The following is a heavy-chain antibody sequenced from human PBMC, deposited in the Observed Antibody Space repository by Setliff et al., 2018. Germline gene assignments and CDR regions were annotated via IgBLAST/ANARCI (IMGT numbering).Heavy chain of an antibody. Sequence: PSETLSLTCTVSGGSITSGSFFWGWIRQSPGRGLEWIGEINHSGSTNYNPSLKSRVTISIDTSKNQFSLRLISVTAADTAVYYCARGGTFRYFDYWGQGTPVTVSS. CDR3: ARGGTFRYFDY. CDR1: GGSITSGSFF. D-gene: IGHD5-12*01. V-gene: IGHV4-39*07. J-gene: IGHJ4*02. CDR2: INHSGST.